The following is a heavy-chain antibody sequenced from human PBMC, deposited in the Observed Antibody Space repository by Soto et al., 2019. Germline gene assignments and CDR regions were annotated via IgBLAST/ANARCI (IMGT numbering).Heavy chain of an antibody. J-gene: IGHJ6*02. CDR3: ARSEVRGVDYYYYGMDV. V-gene: IGHV4-34*01. Sequence: SETLSLTCAVYGGSFSGYYWSWIRQPPGKGLEWIGSIYHSGSTNYNPSLKSRVTISVDTSKNQFSLKLSSVTAADTAVYYCARSEVRGVDYYYYGMDVWGQGTTVTVSS. CDR2: IYHSGST. D-gene: IGHD3-10*01. CDR1: GGSFSGYY.